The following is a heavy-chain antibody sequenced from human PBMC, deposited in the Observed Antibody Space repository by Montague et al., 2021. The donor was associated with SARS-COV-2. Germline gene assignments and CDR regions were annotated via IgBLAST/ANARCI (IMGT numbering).Heavy chain of an antibody. D-gene: IGHD3-10*01. CDR3: ARAGDYYYGSGSYYNPYDY. CDR1: GFTFSSYA. CDR2: ISYDGSNK. J-gene: IGHJ4*02. V-gene: IGHV3-30-3*01. Sequence: SLRLSCAASGFTFSSYAMHWVRQAPGKGLEWVAVISYDGSNKYYXDSXKGRFTISRDNSKNTLYLQMNSLRAEDTAVYYCARAGDYYYGSGSYYNPYDYWGQGTLVTVSS.